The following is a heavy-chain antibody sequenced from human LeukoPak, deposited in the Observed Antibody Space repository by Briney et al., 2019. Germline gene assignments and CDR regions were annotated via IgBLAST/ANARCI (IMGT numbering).Heavy chain of an antibody. V-gene: IGHV3-15*01. CDR2: IKSKPDGGTT. CDR3: TTDHYDSSGYRDY. Sequence: GGSLRLSCAASGFTFINAWMSWVRQAPGKGLEWVGRIKSKPDGGTTDYAAPVKGRFTISRDDSKNTLFLQMNSLKTEDTAVYYCTTDHYDSSGYRDYWGQGTLVTVSS. D-gene: IGHD3-22*01. CDR1: GFTFINAW. J-gene: IGHJ4*02.